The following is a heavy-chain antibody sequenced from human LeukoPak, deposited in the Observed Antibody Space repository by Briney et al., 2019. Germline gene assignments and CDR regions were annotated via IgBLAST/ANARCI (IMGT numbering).Heavy chain of an antibody. D-gene: IGHD1-1*01. CDR1: GGSISSYY. J-gene: IGHJ5*02. Sequence: SETLSLTCTVSGGSISSYYWNWIRQPPGKGLEWIGYIYYSGTTNYNPSLKSRVTISVDTSKNQFSLKLSSVTAADTAVYYCARDHNGWFDPWGQGTLVTVSS. V-gene: IGHV4-59*01. CDR2: IYYSGTT. CDR3: ARDHNGWFDP.